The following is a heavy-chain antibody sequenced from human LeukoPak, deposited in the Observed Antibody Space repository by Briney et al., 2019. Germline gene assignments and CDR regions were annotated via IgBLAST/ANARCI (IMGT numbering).Heavy chain of an antibody. CDR2: IIPILGTA. D-gene: IGHD3-10*01. CDR3: ARADYYGSGYPVINYRDV. CDR1: GGTFSSYA. J-gene: IGHJ6*03. V-gene: IGHV1-69*05. Sequence: ASVKVSCKASGGTFSSYAISWVRQAPGQGLEWMGGIIPILGTANYAQKFQGRVTITTDESTSTAYMELSSLRSEDTAVYYCARADYYGSGYPVINYRDVWGKGTTDTVSS.